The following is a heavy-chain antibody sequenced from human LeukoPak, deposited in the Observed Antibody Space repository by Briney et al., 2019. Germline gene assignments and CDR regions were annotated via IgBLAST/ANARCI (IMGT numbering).Heavy chain of an antibody. CDR2: IKQDGSEK. CDR1: GFTFSSYW. D-gene: IGHD3-10*01. Sequence: GGSLRLSCAASGFTFSSYWMSWVRQAPGKGLEWVANIKQDGSEKYYVDSVKGRFTISRDNAKSSLYLQMNSLRAEDTAVYYCARSAMVQGVIWGFYYYMDVWGKGTTVTVSS. J-gene: IGHJ6*03. CDR3: ARSAMVQGVIWGFYYYMDV. V-gene: IGHV3-7*01.